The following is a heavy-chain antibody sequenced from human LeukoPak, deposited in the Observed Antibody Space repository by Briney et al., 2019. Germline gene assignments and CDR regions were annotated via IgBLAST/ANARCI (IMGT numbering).Heavy chain of an antibody. CDR3: ARGIAVADSFDY. D-gene: IGHD6-19*01. CDR1: GYTLTSYV. Sequence: GASVKVSCKASGYTLTSYVISWVRQAPGQGLEWMGWISAYNGNTNHAQKLQGRVTMTTDTSTSTAYMELRSLRSDDTAVYYCARGIAVADSFDYWGQGTLVTVSS. J-gene: IGHJ4*02. CDR2: ISAYNGNT. V-gene: IGHV1-18*01.